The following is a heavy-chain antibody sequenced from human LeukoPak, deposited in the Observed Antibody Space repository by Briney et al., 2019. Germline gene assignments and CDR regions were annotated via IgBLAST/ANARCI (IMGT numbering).Heavy chain of an antibody. CDR2: ISYDGSNK. V-gene: IGHV3-30-3*01. CDR3: ARARVDIAMFTWLNWYFDL. J-gene: IGHJ2*01. D-gene: IGHD5-18*01. CDR1: GFSFTDYP. Sequence: GGSLRLSCATSGFSFTDYPMNWVRQAPGKGLEWVAVISYDGSNKYYADSVKGRFTISRDNSKNALYLQMNSLRAEDTAVYYCARARVDIAMFTWLNWYFDLWGRGTLVTVSS.